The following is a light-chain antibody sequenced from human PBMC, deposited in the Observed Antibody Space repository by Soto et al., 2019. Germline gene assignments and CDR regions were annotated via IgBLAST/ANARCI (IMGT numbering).Light chain of an antibody. CDR1: RSVSSN. J-gene: IGKJ1*01. Sequence: IAMTQSPATLSVSLGERATLSCRASRSVSSNFAWYQQKPGQAPRLLIYGASTRASDVPVRFSGSGSGTEFTLTISSLQSEDFAVYYCQQYNSWPRTFGQGTKVEIK. CDR2: GAS. CDR3: QQYNSWPRT. V-gene: IGKV3-15*01.